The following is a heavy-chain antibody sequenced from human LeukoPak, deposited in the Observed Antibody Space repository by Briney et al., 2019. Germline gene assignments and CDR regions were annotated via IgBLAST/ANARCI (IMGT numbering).Heavy chain of an antibody. CDR3: ARQGGYNSQYYFDY. CDR1: GGSISSYY. CDR2: IYYSGST. Sequence: PSETLSLTCTVSGGSISSYYWSWIRQPPGKGLEWIGYIYYSGSTNYSPSLKSRVTISVDTSKSQFSPKLSSVTAADTAVYYCARQGGYNSQYYFDYWGQGTLVTVSS. V-gene: IGHV4-59*08. J-gene: IGHJ4*02. D-gene: IGHD5-24*01.